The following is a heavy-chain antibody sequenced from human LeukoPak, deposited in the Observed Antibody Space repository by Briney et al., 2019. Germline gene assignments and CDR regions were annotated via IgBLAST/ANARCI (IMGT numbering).Heavy chain of an antibody. J-gene: IGHJ6*02. D-gene: IGHD1-26*01. CDR1: GFTFSSSS. V-gene: IGHV3-64D*09. CDR2: ISSNGGST. Sequence: PGGSLRLSCSASGFTFSSSSMHWVRQAPGHGLEYVSAISSNGGSTYYADSVKGRFTISRDNSKNTLYLEMSSLRAEDTAVCYCVREGDELVWGQGTTVSVSS. CDR3: VREGDELV.